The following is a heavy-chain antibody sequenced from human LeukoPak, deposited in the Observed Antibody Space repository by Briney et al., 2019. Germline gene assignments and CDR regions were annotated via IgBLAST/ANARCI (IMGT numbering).Heavy chain of an antibody. Sequence: GASVKVSCKASGYTFNGYYMHWVRLAPGQGLEWMGWINPNSGGTNYAQKFQGRVTMTRDTSISTAYMELSRLRSDDPAVYYCARGRDFWSGYPEYWGQGTLVTVSS. CDR3: ARGRDFWSGYPEY. J-gene: IGHJ4*02. D-gene: IGHD3-3*01. CDR2: INPNSGGT. V-gene: IGHV1-2*02. CDR1: GYTFNGYY.